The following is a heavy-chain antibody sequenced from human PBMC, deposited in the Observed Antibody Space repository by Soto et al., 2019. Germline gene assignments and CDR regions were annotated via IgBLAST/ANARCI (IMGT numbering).Heavy chain of an antibody. D-gene: IGHD3-22*01. CDR2: ISAYNGNT. CDR3: ARQGMLTMILPPKSDY. V-gene: IGHV1-18*01. Sequence: QVQLVQSGAEVKKPGASVKVSCKASGYTFTSYGISWVRQAPGQGLEWMGWISAYNGNTNYAQKLQGRVTMTTDSSTSRGYMELRSLRSDDTAVYYCARQGMLTMILPPKSDYWGQGTLVTVSS. CDR1: GYTFTSYG. J-gene: IGHJ4*02.